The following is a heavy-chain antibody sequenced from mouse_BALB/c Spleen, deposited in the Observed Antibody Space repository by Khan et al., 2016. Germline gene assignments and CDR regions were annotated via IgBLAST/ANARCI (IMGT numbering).Heavy chain of an antibody. D-gene: IGHD1-1*01. CDR2: ISYSGST. V-gene: IGHV3-2*02. J-gene: IGHJ2*01. Sequence: EVQLQESGPGLVKPSQSLSLTCTVTGYSITSYYAWNWIRQFQGHKQEWMGYISYSGSTSYNPSLKSRISITRDTSKNQFFLQLIPVTTEDTATYYCARDYYGSSYFDYWGQGTTLTVSS. CDR1: GYSITSYYA. CDR3: ARDYYGSSYFDY.